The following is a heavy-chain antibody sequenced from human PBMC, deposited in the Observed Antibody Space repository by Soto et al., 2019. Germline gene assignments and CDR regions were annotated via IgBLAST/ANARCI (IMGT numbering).Heavy chain of an antibody. V-gene: IGHV4-4*07. Sequence: QVQLQESGPGLVKSSETLSLTCTVSGGSISGYYWSWIRQPAGKGLERIGRLYTMGSTNYNPSLQSRVTMSVDTSKNEFSLKVSSVTAADTAVYFCARVRDYGLGTNRHYYGMDVWGQGTTVTVSS. CDR3: ARVRDYGLGTNRHYYGMDV. D-gene: IGHD3-10*01. CDR1: GGSISGYY. CDR2: LYTMGST. J-gene: IGHJ6*02.